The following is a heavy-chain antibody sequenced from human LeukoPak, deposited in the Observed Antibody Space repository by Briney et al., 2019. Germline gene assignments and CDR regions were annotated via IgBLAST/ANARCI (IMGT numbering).Heavy chain of an antibody. CDR1: GGSISSYY. J-gene: IGHJ2*01. CDR2: IYDSGST. V-gene: IGHV4-59*08. Sequence: SETLSLTCTVSGGSISSYYWSWIRQPPGKGLEWIGYIYDSGSTNYNPSLKSRVTISVDTSKNQFSLKLSSVTAADTAVYYCAREYYYDSSGYSNWYFDLWGRGTLVTVSS. CDR3: AREYYYDSSGYSNWYFDL. D-gene: IGHD3-22*01.